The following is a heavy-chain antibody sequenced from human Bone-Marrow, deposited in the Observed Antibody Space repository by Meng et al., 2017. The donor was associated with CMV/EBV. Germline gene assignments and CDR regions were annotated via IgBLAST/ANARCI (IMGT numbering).Heavy chain of an antibody. J-gene: IGHJ5*02. CDR3: ARDLSFRDDILTGIVMADP. V-gene: IGHV1-18*01. Sequence: ASVKVSCKASGYTFTSYGISWVRQAPGQGLEWMGWISAYNGNTNYAQKLQGRVTMTTDTSTSTVYMGLRSLRSDDTAVYYCARDLSFRDDILTGIVMADPWGQGTLVTVSS. D-gene: IGHD3-9*01. CDR2: ISAYNGNT. CDR1: GYTFTSYG.